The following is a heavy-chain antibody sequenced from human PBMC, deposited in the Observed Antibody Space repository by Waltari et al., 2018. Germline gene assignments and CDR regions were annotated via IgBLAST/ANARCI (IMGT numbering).Heavy chain of an antibody. V-gene: IGHV4-38-2*01. CDR1: GYSISSGYY. CDR2: IYHSGST. Sequence: QVQLQESGPGLVKPSETLSLTCAVSGYSISSGYYWGWIRKPPGKGLEWIGSIYHSGSTYYNPSLKSRVTISVDTSKNQFSLKLSSVTAADTAVYYCASLEMTTVTTPFFDYWGQGTLVTVSS. J-gene: IGHJ4*02. CDR3: ASLEMTTVTTPFFDY. D-gene: IGHD4-17*01.